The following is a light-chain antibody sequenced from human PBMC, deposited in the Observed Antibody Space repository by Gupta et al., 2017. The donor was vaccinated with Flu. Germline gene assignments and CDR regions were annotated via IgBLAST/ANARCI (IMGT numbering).Light chain of an antibody. Sequence: PATLSLSPGDRATLSCRTSQNINTWLAWYQQKPAQPPRLLIYGASNRATGIPARFSGSGSGTDFTLIISSREPEDFAVYYCQQRDDWPDTFGQGTKVEI. CDR1: QNINTW. CDR2: GAS. J-gene: IGKJ2*01. V-gene: IGKV3-11*01. CDR3: QQRDDWPDT.